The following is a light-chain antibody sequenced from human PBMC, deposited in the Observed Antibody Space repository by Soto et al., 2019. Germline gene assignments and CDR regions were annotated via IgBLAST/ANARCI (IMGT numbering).Light chain of an antibody. V-gene: IGKV1-5*03. CDR2: KAS. Sequence: DIHMTQSPSTLSGSVGARVTITCRASQTISSWLAWYQQKPGKAPKLLIYKASTLKSGVPSRFSGSGSVTEFTLTISSLQPDDFAPYYCQHYNSYSEEFGQGTKVELK. CDR3: QHYNSYSEE. CDR1: QTISSW. J-gene: IGKJ1*01.